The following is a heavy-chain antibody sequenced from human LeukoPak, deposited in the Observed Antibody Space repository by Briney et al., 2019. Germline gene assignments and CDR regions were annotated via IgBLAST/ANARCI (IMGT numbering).Heavy chain of an antibody. CDR3: TKLPSAWWLGNYFDY. J-gene: IGHJ4*02. CDR2: ISSTSVST. Sequence: TGGSLRLSCAASGFTFSTYAMSWVRQAPGKGLELVSAISSTSVSTYFADSVKGRFTISRVNSNNTLFLQMNSLRAEDTAIYYCTKLPSAWWLGNYFDYWGQGTLVTVSS. CDR1: GFTFSTYA. D-gene: IGHD2-8*02. V-gene: IGHV3-23*01.